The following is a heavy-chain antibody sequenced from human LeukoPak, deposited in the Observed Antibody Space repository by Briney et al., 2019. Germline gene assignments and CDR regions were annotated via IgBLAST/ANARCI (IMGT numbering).Heavy chain of an antibody. CDR2: INHSGST. CDR1: GGSFSGYY. J-gene: IGHJ4*02. Sequence: PSETLSLTCAVYGGSFSGYYWSWIRQPPGKGLEWIGEINHSGSTNYNPSLKSRVTISVDTSKNQFSLKLSSVTAADTAVYYCASHDYGDYRVVYWGQGTLVTVSS. D-gene: IGHD4-17*01. CDR3: ASHDYGDYRVVY. V-gene: IGHV4-34*01.